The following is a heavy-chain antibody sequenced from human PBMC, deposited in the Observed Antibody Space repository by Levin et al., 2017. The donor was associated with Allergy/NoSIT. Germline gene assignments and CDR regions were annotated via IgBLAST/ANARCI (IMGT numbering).Heavy chain of an antibody. CDR1: GYTFTSYY. CDR3: ARDKGTGYDYPTPFDY. CDR2: INPSGGST. Sequence: AASVKVSCKASGYTFTSYYMHWVRQAPGQGLEWMGIINPSGGSTSYAQKFQGRVTLTRDTSTSTVYMELNSLRSEDTAVYYCARDKGTGYDYPTPFDYWGQGTLVTVSS. V-gene: IGHV1-46*01. J-gene: IGHJ4*02. D-gene: IGHD5-12*01.